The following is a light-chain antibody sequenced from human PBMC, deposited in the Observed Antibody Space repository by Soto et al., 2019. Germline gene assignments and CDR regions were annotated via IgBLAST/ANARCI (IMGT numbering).Light chain of an antibody. CDR1: QSVGRW. CDR2: KAS. J-gene: IGKJ1*01. V-gene: IGKV1-5*03. Sequence: DVQMTQSPSTLSASVGDKITITCRASQSVGRWLAWYQQKPGKAPEVLIYKASTLKYGVPSRFSGSGSGTEFSLTISSLQPDDFATYFCQQYDSQSTFGQGTKVEIK. CDR3: QQYDSQST.